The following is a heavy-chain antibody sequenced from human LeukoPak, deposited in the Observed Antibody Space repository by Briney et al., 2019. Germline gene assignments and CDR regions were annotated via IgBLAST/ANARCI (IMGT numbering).Heavy chain of an antibody. V-gene: IGHV3-7*01. CDR2: IKQDGSEK. CDR1: GFTFSSYW. Sequence: GGSLRLSCAASGFTFSSYWMSWVRQAPGKGLEWVANIKQDGSEKYYVDSVKGRFTISRDNAKNSLYLQMNSLRAEDTAVYYCARKVSGSWPRPIDYWGQGTLVTVSS. D-gene: IGHD1-26*01. CDR3: ARKVSGSWPRPIDY. J-gene: IGHJ4*02.